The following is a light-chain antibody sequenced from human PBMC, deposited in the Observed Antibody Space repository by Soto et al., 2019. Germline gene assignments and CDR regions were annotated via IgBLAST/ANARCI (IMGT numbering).Light chain of an antibody. CDR3: NSYTTYSTLV. V-gene: IGLV2-14*01. J-gene: IGLJ1*01. Sequence: QSALTQPASVSGSPGQSITISCTGTSSDVGGFNYVSWYQQHPGKAPKVMIYEVNNRPTEVSNRFSVSKSGNTASLTISVLHAEDEADYYCNSYTTYSTLVFGTGTKLTVL. CDR2: EVN. CDR1: SSDVGGFNY.